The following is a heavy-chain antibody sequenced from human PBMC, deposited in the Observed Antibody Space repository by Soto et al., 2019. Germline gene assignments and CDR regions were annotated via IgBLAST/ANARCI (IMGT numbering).Heavy chain of an antibody. CDR1: GFTFGNFG. J-gene: IGHJ4*02. Sequence: QVQIVESGGGVVQPGRSLRLSCAASGFTFGNFGMHWVRQAPGKGLEWVAGIWHDGKNYDYADLAKGRFTISRDNSKNTLYLQMDSLRAEDTAVYYCVRHPGRGGPMDYWGQGTLVTVSS. V-gene: IGHV3-33*01. CDR3: VRHPGRGGPMDY. CDR2: IWHDGKNY. D-gene: IGHD1-26*01.